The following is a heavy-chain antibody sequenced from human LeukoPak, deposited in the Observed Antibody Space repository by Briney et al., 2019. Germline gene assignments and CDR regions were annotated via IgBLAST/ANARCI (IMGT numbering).Heavy chain of an antibody. D-gene: IGHD5-18*01. Sequence: SETLSLTCAVYGGSFSGYYWSWIRQPPGKGLEWIGEINHSGSTNYNPSPKSRVTISGDTSKNQSSLKLSSVTAADTAVYSCARVGYSYVINDWSRTGLGAYPTKYYYHMDVWGKGTTVTVSS. CDR1: GGSFSGYY. V-gene: IGHV4-34*01. CDR3: ARVGYSYVINDWSRTGLGAYPTKYYYHMDV. J-gene: IGHJ6*03. CDR2: INHSGST.